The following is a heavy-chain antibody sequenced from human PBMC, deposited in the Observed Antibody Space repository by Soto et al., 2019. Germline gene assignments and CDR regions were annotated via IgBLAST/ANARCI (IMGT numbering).Heavy chain of an antibody. Sequence: QAGGSLRLSCAASGFTFSSYAMSWVRQAPGKGLEWVSAISGSGGSTYYADSVKGRFTISRDNSKNTLYLQMNSLRAEDTAVYYCANNGLRTVVTPRSPFQHWGQRTLVTVSS. D-gene: IGHD2-21*02. CDR1: GFTFSSYA. CDR2: ISGSGGST. J-gene: IGHJ1*01. CDR3: ANNGLRTVVTPRSPFQH. V-gene: IGHV3-23*01.